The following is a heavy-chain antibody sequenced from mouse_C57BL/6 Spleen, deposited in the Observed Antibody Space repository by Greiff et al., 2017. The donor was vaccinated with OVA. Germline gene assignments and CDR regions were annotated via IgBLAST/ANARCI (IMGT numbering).Heavy chain of an antibody. D-gene: IGHD1-1*01. CDR1: GFTFSSYA. V-gene: IGHV5-9-1*02. Sequence: VMLVESGEGLVKPGGSLKLSCAASGFTFSSYALSWVRQTPEKRLECVAYISSGGDYIYYADPLKGRFTISRDNARNTLYLQMSSLKSEDTAMYYCTREGTVVAPYYAMDYWGQGTSVTVSS. J-gene: IGHJ4*01. CDR2: ISSGGDYI. CDR3: TREGTVVAPYYAMDY.